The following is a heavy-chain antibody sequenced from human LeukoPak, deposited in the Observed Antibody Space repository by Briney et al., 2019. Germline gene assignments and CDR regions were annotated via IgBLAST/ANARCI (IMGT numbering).Heavy chain of an antibody. J-gene: IGHJ4*02. CDR2: ISSSSSYI. D-gene: IGHD1-26*01. CDR3: ARDDGSYSRSPGFDY. CDR1: GFPFSRYT. V-gene: IGHV3-21*01. Sequence: PGGSLRLSCAASGFPFSRYTMNWVRQAPGKGLEWVSSISSSSSYIYYADSVKGRFTISRDNAKNSLYLQMNSLRAEDTAVYYCARDDGSYSRSPGFDYWGQGTLVTVSS.